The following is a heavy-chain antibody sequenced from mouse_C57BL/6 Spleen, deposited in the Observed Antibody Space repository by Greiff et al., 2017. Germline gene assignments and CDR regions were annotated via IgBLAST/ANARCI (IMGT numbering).Heavy chain of an antibody. CDR3: ARDPQLDY. J-gene: IGHJ2*01. CDR1: GYSITSGYY. Sequence: EVQRVESGPGLVKPSQSLSLTCSVTGYSITSGYYWNWIRQFPGNKLEWMGYISYDGSNNYNPSLKNRISITRDTSKNQFFLKLNSVTTEDTATYYCARDPQLDYWGQGTTLTVSS. CDR2: ISYDGSN. V-gene: IGHV3-6*01.